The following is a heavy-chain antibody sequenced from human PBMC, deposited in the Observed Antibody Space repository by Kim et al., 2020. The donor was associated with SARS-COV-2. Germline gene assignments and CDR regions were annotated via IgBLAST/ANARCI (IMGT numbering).Heavy chain of an antibody. CDR3: AKASPPKVLLWFGELPLAGMEV. CDR1: GFTFSSYG. CDR2: ISYDGSNK. Sequence: GGSLRLSCAASGFTFSSYGMHWVRQAPGKGLEWVAVISYDGSNKYYADSVKGRFTISRDNSKNTLYLQMNSLRAEDTAVYYCAKASPPKVLLWFGELPLAGMEVCGQGNTVTVSS. J-gene: IGHJ6*02. D-gene: IGHD3-10*01. V-gene: IGHV3-30*18.